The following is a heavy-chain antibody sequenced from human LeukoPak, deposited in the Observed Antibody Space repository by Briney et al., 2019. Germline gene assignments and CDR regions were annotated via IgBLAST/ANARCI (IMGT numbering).Heavy chain of an antibody. CDR2: ISWNSGSI. CDR1: GFTFDDYA. D-gene: IGHD4-11*01. J-gene: IGHJ6*03. Sequence: GGSLRLSCAASGFTFDDYAMHWVRQAPGKVLEWVSGISWNSGSIGYADSVKGRFTISRDNAKNSLYLQMSSLRAEDTAVYYCTRVEETATTAAIIRKYSYYYYYMDVWGKGNTVTVSS. CDR3: TRVEETATTAAIIRKYSYYYYYMDV. V-gene: IGHV3-9*01.